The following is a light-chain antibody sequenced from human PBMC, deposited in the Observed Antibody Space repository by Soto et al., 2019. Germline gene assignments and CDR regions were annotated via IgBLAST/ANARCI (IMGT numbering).Light chain of an antibody. J-gene: IGKJ5*01. Sequence: EIVLTQSPATLSLSPGERATLSCRASQSVSSNLAWYQQKPGQAPRLLMYDVSNRATGIPARFSGSGSGTEFTLSISSLEPEDFAVYSCQQRSNWPITFGQGTRLEIK. CDR1: QSVSSN. CDR2: DVS. CDR3: QQRSNWPIT. V-gene: IGKV3-11*01.